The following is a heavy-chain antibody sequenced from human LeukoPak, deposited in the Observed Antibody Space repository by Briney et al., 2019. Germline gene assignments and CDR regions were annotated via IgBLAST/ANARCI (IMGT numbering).Heavy chain of an antibody. V-gene: IGHV3-74*01. CDR3: ARVVEFDAFDI. Sequence: GGSLRLSCAASGFTFSSYWMHWVRQAPGKGLVWVSRINSDGSSTSYADSVKGRFTISRDNAKNTLYLQMNSLRAEDTAVHYCARVVEFDAFDIWGQGTMVTVSS. D-gene: IGHD2-21*01. J-gene: IGHJ3*02. CDR2: INSDGSST. CDR1: GFTFSSYW.